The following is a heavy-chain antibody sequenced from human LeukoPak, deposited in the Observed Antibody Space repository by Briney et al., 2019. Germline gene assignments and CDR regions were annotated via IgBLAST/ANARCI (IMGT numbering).Heavy chain of an antibody. V-gene: IGHV4-4*07. Sequence: PSETLSLTCAVSGGSISSYYWSWIRQPAGKGLEWIGRIYSNGITNYNPSLKSRVTMSVDTSKKEFSLKLSSVTAADTAVYYCASSPNFYYYYMDVWGKGTTVTVSS. CDR1: GGSISSYY. CDR2: IYSNGIT. CDR3: ASSPNFYYYYMDV. J-gene: IGHJ6*03.